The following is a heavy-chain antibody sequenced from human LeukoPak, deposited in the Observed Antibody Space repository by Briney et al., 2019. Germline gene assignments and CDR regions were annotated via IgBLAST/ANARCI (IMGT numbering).Heavy chain of an antibody. J-gene: IGHJ3*02. D-gene: IGHD3-9*01. CDR2: ISSSSSYI. V-gene: IGHV3-21*01. CDR3: AREYDILTGYHDAFDI. Sequence: PGGSLRLSCAASGFTFSSYSMNWVRQAPGKGLGWVSSISSSSSYIYYADSVEGRFTISRDNAKNSLYLQMNSLRAEDTAVYYCAREYDILTGYHDAFDIWGQGTMVTVSS. CDR1: GFTFSSYS.